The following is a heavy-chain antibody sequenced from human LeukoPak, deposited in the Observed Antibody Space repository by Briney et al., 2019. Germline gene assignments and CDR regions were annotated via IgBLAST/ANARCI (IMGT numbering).Heavy chain of an antibody. CDR3: ARHDYGDYYFDY. D-gene: IGHD4-17*01. J-gene: IGHJ4*02. CDR2: ISSSSSYI. Sequence: GGSLRLSCAASGFTFSSYSMNWVRQAPGKGLEWVSSISSSSSYIYYADSVKGRFTISRDNAKNSLYLQMNSLRAEDTAVYYCARHDYGDYYFDYWGQGTLVTVSS. CDR1: GFTFSSYS. V-gene: IGHV3-21*01.